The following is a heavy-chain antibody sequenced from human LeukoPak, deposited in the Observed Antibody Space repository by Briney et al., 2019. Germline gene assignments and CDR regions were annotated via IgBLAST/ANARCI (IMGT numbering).Heavy chain of an antibody. CDR1: GGSISSSSYY. Sequence: PSETLSLTCTVSGGSISSSSYYWSWIRQPPGKGLEWIGKINHSGSTNYNPSLKSRVTISVDMSKNQFSLKLSSVTAADTAVYYCARLIYYDSSGYLDYWGQGSPVTVSS. CDR3: ARLIYYDSSGYLDY. CDR2: INHSGST. V-gene: IGHV4-39*07. D-gene: IGHD3-22*01. J-gene: IGHJ4*02.